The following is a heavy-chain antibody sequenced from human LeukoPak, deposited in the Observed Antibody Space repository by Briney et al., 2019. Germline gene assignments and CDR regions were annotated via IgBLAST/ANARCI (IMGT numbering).Heavy chain of an antibody. Sequence: SVTVSCKASGYTFTGYYMHWVRQAPGQGREWMGWINPNSGGTNYAQKFQGRATMTRDTSIRTAYMDLSRLRSDRRAGHYCPRVMAGGWRVYYYYYMDVWGKGTTVTVSS. J-gene: IGHJ6*03. CDR2: INPNSGGT. CDR1: GYTFTGYY. D-gene: IGHD6-19*01. CDR3: PRVMAGGWRVYYYYYMDV. V-gene: IGHV1-2*02.